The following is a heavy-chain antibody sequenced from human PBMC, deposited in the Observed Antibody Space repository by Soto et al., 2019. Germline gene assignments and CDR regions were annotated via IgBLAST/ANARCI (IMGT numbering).Heavy chain of an antibody. Sequence: SGGSLRLSCAASGFTFSSYAMSWVRQAPGKGLEWVSVISGSDNSTYYADSVKGRFTISRDNSKDTVYLQMNSLRAEDTAVYYCVRGDKGGFDLWGQGTTVTVSS. CDR3: VRGDKGGFDL. CDR1: GFTFSSYA. V-gene: IGHV3-23*01. D-gene: IGHD2-21*02. J-gene: IGHJ3*01. CDR2: ISGSDNST.